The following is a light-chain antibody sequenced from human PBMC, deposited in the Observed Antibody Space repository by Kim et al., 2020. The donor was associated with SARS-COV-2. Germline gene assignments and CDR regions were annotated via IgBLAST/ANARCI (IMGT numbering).Light chain of an antibody. CDR2: DAS. J-gene: IGKJ1*01. CDR1: QSISSW. Sequence: AAVGDRVTITCRASQSISSWLAWYQQKPGKAPKLLIYDASSLESGVPSRFSGSGSGTEFTLTISSLQPYDFATYYCQQYNSYKGTFGQGTKVDIK. CDR3: QQYNSYKGT. V-gene: IGKV1-5*01.